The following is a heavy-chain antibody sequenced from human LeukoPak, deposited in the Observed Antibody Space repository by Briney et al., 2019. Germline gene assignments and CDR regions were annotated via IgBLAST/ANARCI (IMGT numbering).Heavy chain of an antibody. J-gene: IGHJ4*02. D-gene: IGHD2-2*01. CDR2: IIPILGIA. V-gene: IGHV1-69*04. Sequence: SVKVSCKASGGTFSSYAISWVRQAPGQGLEWMGRIIPILGIANYAQKFQGRVTITADKSTSTAYMELSSLRSEDTAVYYCATDCLGYCSSTSSPNWGQGTLVTVSS. CDR1: GGTFSSYA. CDR3: ATDCLGYCSSTSSPN.